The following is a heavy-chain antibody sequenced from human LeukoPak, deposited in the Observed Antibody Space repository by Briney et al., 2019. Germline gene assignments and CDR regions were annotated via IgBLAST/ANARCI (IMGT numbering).Heavy chain of an antibody. D-gene: IGHD2-2*01. CDR1: GFTFSSYA. V-gene: IGHV3-30-3*01. J-gene: IGHJ5*02. Sequence: PGRSLRLSCAASGFTFSSYAMHWVRQAPGKGLEWVAVISYGGSNKYYADSVKGRFTISRDNSKNTMYLQMTSLRAEDTAVYYCARERVVEVVVVPAEFWFDPWGQGTLVTVSS. CDR3: ARERVVEVVVVPAEFWFDP. CDR2: ISYGGSNK.